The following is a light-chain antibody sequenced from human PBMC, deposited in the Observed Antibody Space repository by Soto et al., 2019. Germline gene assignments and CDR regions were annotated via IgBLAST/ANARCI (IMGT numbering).Light chain of an antibody. CDR1: QSILYSPNNKNY. Sequence: DIVMTQSPDSLAVSLGEKATINCKSSQSILYSPNNKNYLAWYQQKPGQPPKLLIYWASTRESGVPDRFSGSGSCTNFTLTISSLQDEDVAVYYYHQYYSGPQTFGQGTKLEIK. CDR3: HQYYSGPQT. V-gene: IGKV4-1*01. CDR2: WAS. J-gene: IGKJ2*01.